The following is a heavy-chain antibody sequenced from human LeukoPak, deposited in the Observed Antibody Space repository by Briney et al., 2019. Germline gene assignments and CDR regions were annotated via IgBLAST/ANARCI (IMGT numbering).Heavy chain of an antibody. V-gene: IGHV4-61*02. CDR2: IYTSGST. CDR1: GGSISSGSYY. CDR3: ARLNDILTGYRYYFDY. Sequence: PSETLSLTCTVSGGSISSGSYYWSWIRQPAGKGLEWIGRIYTSGSTYYNPSLKSRVTISVDTSKNQFSLKLSSVTAADTAVYYCARLNDILTGYRYYFDYWGQGTLVTVSS. J-gene: IGHJ4*02. D-gene: IGHD3-9*01.